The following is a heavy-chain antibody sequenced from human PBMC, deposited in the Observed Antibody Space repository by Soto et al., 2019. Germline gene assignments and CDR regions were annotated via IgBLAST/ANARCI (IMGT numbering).Heavy chain of an antibody. CDR2: INAGNGNT. CDR1: GYTFTSYA. Sequence: ASVKVSCKASGYTFTSYAMHWVRQAPGQRLEWMGWINAGNGNTKYSQKFQGRVTITRDTSASTAYMELSSLRSEDTAVYYCARGAVAAPGTHDYWGQGTLVTVSS. D-gene: IGHD6-19*01. V-gene: IGHV1-3*01. J-gene: IGHJ4*02. CDR3: ARGAVAAPGTHDY.